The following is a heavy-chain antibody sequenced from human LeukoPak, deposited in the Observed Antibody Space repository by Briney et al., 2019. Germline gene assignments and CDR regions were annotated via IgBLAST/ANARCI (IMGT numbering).Heavy chain of an antibody. CDR1: GFTFSSYW. J-gene: IGHJ4*02. D-gene: IGHD6-6*01. Sequence: PGGSLRLSCAASGFTFSSYWMNWVRQAPGKGLEWVANINQGGSEKYYVDSVKGRFTISRDNAKNSLYLQMNSLRAEDTAVYYCARGPYSSSYYFDYWGQGTLVTVSS. CDR2: INQGGSEK. CDR3: ARGPYSSSYYFDY. V-gene: IGHV3-7*02.